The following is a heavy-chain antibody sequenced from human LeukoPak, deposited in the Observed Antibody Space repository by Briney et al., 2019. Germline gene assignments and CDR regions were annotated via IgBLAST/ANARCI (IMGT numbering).Heavy chain of an antibody. CDR3: ARVRYCSSNICPDFDY. CDR1: GGSISSYY. CDR2: IYYSGST. Sequence: PSETLSLTCTVSGGSISSYYWSWIRQPPGKGLEWIGYIYYSGSTNYNPSLKSRVTISVDTSKNQLSLKLSSVTAADTAVYYCARVRYCSSNICPDFDYWGQGTLVTVSS. J-gene: IGHJ4*02. V-gene: IGHV4-59*01. D-gene: IGHD2-2*01.